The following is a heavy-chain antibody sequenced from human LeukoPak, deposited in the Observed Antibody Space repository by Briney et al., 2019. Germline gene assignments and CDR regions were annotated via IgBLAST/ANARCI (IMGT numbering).Heavy chain of an antibody. CDR3: AKDREQLWLLGYFDY. CDR2: ISGSGGST. CDR1: GSTFSSYA. J-gene: IGHJ4*02. V-gene: IGHV3-23*01. D-gene: IGHD5-18*01. Sequence: GGSLRLSCAASGSTFSSYAMSWVRQAPGKGLEWVSAISGSGGSTYYADSVKGRFTISRDNSKITLYLQMNSLRAEDTAVYYCAKDREQLWLLGYFDYWGQGTLVTVSS.